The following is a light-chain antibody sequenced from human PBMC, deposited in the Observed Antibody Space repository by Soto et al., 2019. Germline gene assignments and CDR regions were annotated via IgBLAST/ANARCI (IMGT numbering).Light chain of an antibody. Sequence: QSVLTQSPSASASLGASVKLTCTLSSGHSSYAIAWHQQQPEKGPRFLMKLNSDGSHSKGDGISDRFSGSSSGAERYLTISSLQSEDEADYYCQTWGADSVIFGGGTKPTVL. CDR2: LNSDGSH. V-gene: IGLV4-69*01. CDR3: QTWGADSVI. CDR1: SGHSSYA. J-gene: IGLJ2*01.